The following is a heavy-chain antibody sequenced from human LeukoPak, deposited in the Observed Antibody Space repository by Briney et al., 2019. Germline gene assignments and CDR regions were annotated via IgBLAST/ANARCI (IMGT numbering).Heavy chain of an antibody. Sequence: GGSLRLSCAASGFTFSSYWMHWVRQAPGKGLVWVSRINSDGSNTTYADSVKGRFTISRDNAKNTLYLQTNSLRADDTAVYYCAKVTAVASTGALDYWGQGTLVTVSS. CDR3: AKVTAVASTGALDY. D-gene: IGHD6-19*01. J-gene: IGHJ4*02. CDR2: INSDGSNT. V-gene: IGHV3-74*01. CDR1: GFTFSSYW.